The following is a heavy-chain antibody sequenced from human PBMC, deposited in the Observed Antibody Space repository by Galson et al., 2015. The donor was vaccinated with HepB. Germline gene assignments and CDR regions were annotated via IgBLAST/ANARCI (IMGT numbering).Heavy chain of an antibody. CDR3: AKERGACNWFLQP. CDR1: GYAFTAYY. V-gene: IGHV1-2*06. J-gene: IGHJ1*01. D-gene: IGHD3-10*01. Sequence: SVKVSCKASGYAFTAYYMHWVRQAPGQGLEWMGRINPNSGGTDHAQKFQGRVTMTRDTSNTTAYMELSSLTSDDTAVYYCAKERGACNWFLQPGGQGSLLPVSS. CDR2: INPNSGGT.